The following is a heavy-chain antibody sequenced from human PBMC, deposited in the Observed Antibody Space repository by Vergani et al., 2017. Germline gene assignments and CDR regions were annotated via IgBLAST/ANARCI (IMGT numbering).Heavy chain of an antibody. CDR2: IRYDGSNK. Sequence: QVQLVESGGGVVQPGGSLRLSCAASGFTFSSYGMHWVRQAPGKGLEWVAFIRYDGSNKYYADSVKGRFTISRDNSKNTLYLQMNSLRAEDTAVYYCANSPYSGYDYAYYYYGMDVWGHGTTVTVSS. V-gene: IGHV3-30*02. D-gene: IGHD5-12*01. CDR1: GFTFSSYG. J-gene: IGHJ6*02. CDR3: ANSPYSGYDYAYYYYGMDV.